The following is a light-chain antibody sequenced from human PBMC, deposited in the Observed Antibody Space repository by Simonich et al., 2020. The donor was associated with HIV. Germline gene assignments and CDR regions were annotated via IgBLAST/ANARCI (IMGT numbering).Light chain of an antibody. J-gene: IGLJ1*01. CDR3: SSYTSSSTLYV. Sequence: QSALTQPASVSGSPGQSITISCTGTSSDVGGYNYVSWYQQHPGKAPKPMIYDVSNRPSGVSNRFSGSKSGNTASLTISGLQAEDEADYYCSSYTSSSTLYVFGTGTKFTVL. V-gene: IGLV2-14*03. CDR1: SSDVGGYNY. CDR2: DVS.